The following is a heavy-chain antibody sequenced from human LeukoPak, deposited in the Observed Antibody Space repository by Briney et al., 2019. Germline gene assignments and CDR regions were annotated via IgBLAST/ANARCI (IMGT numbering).Heavy chain of an antibody. CDR1: GFTFSSYA. J-gene: IGHJ4*02. Sequence: PGRSLRLSCAASGFTFSSYAMNWVRQAPGKGLEWVAVISYDGSNKYYADSVKGRFTISRDNSKNTLYLQMNSLRAEDTAVYYCARDFDYGGNPGGDWGQGTLVTVSS. CDR2: ISYDGSNK. CDR3: ARDFDYGGNPGGD. V-gene: IGHV3-30-3*01. D-gene: IGHD4-23*01.